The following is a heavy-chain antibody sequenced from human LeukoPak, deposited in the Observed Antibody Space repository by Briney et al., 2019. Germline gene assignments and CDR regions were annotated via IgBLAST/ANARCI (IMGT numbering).Heavy chain of an antibody. V-gene: IGHV4-38-2*02. D-gene: IGHD2-2*01. CDR1: GYSISSGYY. CDR2: IYHSGST. J-gene: IGHJ4*02. Sequence: SETLSLTCAVSGYSISSGYYWGWIRQPPGKGLEWIGSIYHSGSTYYNPSLKSRVTISVDTSKHQFSLKLSSVTAADTAVYYCARDIVVVPAAQDYWGQGTLVTVSS. CDR3: ARDIVVVPAAQDY.